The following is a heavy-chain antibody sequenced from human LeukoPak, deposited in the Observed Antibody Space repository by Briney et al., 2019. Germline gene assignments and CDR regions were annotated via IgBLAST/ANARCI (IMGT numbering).Heavy chain of an antibody. Sequence: GGSLRLSRAASGFNFDDYAMHWVRQAPGKGLEWVSGISWNSGAIGYAGSVKGRFTISRDNAKNSLYLQMNSLRAEDMALYYCAKDNGVSLAMVDGMDVWGKGTTVIVSS. CDR2: ISWNSGAI. CDR3: AKDNGVSLAMVDGMDV. D-gene: IGHD4/OR15-4a*01. CDR1: GFNFDDYA. J-gene: IGHJ6*04. V-gene: IGHV3-9*03.